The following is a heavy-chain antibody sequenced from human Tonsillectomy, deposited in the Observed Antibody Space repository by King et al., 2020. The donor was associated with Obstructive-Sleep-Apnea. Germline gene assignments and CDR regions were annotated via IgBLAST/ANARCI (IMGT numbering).Heavy chain of an antibody. D-gene: IGHD3-3*01. CDR1: GYTFTSHG. Sequence: VQLVESGAEVKKPGASVKVSCKASGYTFTSHGISWVRQAPGQGREWMGWISAYNGNTNYAQKVQGRVTMTTETSTTTAYMDLRSLRSEDTAVFYCARVQYYDFWSGYSNYYYYAMDVWGQGTTVTVSS. V-gene: IGHV1-18*04. CDR3: ARVQYYDFWSGYSNYYYYAMDV. CDR2: ISAYNGNT. J-gene: IGHJ6*02.